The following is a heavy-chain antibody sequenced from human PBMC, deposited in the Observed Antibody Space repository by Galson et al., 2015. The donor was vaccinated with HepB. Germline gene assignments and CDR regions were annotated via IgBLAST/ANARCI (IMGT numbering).Heavy chain of an antibody. CDR2: ISSGGDST. V-gene: IGHV3-23*01. CDR1: GFIFSNYA. D-gene: IGHD3-3*01. CDR3: AKYNFWSGQA. Sequence: SLRLSCAASGFIFSNYAMSWVRQAPGKGLEWVSMISSGGDSTYHADSVKGRFTISRDNSENTLYLQMNSLRAEDTAIYYCAKYNFWSGQAWGQGTVVTVSS. J-gene: IGHJ3*01.